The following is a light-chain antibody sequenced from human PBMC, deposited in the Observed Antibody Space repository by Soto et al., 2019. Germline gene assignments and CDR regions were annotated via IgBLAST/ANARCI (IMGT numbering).Light chain of an antibody. CDR2: QDT. Sequence: SYELTQPPSVSVSPGQTASITCSGDKLGDKFAYWYQQKPGQSPVLVIYQDTKRPSGIPERFSGSNSGNAVTLTISGTQAMDEADYYCQAWDSSTWVFGGGTKLTVL. V-gene: IGLV3-1*01. CDR3: QAWDSSTWV. J-gene: IGLJ3*02. CDR1: KLGDKF.